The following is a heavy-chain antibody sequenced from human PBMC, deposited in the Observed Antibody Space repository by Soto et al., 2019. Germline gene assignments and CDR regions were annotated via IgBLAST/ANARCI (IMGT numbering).Heavy chain of an antibody. CDR2: INPYNGMT. Sequence: QVQLVQAGCEVKKPGASVTVSCKASGYTFINYHITWVRQAPGQGLKWMAWINPYNGMTDYVQRFKGRVTMTRDTSTSTAYMELRNLGSDDTAVYFCAKSPRGEMATDWGQGTLVTVSS. CDR1: GYTFINYH. V-gene: IGHV1-18*01. CDR3: AKSPRGEMATD. D-gene: IGHD5-12*01. J-gene: IGHJ4*02.